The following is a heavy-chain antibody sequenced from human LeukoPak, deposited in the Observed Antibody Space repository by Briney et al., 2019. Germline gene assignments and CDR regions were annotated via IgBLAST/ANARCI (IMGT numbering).Heavy chain of an antibody. CDR1: GFTFSSYA. V-gene: IGHV3-23*01. CDR3: VYYYDSSGYYSDY. J-gene: IGHJ4*02. Sequence: GGSLRLSCAASGFTFSSYAMSWVRQAPGKGLEWVSAISGSGGSTYYADSVKGRFPISRDNSKNTLYLQMNSLRAEATAVYYCVYYYDSSGYYSDYWDQGTMVTVSS. CDR2: ISGSGGST. D-gene: IGHD3-22*01.